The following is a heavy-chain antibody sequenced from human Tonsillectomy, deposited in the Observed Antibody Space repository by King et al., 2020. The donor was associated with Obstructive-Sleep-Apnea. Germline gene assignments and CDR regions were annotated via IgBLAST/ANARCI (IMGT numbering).Heavy chain of an antibody. CDR1: RYSFATYW. D-gene: IGHD1-20*01. V-gene: IGHV5-51*01. J-gene: IGHJ4*02. CDR2: IYPDDSET. Sequence: VQLVESGAEVKKPGESLKISCKASRYSFATYWIGWVXQMPGKGLEWMGVIYPDDSETKYSPAFQGQVTISADKSISTAFLQWTSLKASDSALYYCATSPITGGRGGYYFDFWGQGTLVTVSS. CDR3: ATSPITGGRGGYYFDF.